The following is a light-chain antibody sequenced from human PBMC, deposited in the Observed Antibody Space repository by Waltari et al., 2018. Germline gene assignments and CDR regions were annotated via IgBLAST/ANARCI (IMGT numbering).Light chain of an antibody. CDR3: QSYDATNHWV. V-gene: IGLV6-57*04. CDR1: SGSIASTS. J-gene: IGLJ3*02. Sequence: NFMLTQPHSVSESPGKTVTISCTRNSGSIASTSVTWFQQRPVIAPLTLIFEDKERLSGVPDRFSGSIDSSSNSASLTISGLKTEDEADYYCQSYDATNHWVFGGGTKLTVL. CDR2: EDK.